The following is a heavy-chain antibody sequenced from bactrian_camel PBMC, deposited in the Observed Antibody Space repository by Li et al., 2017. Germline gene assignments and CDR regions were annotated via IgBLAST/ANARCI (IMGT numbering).Heavy chain of an antibody. CDR1: GVTYNTYC. D-gene: IGHD7*01. CDR2: IDSRGTT. J-gene: IGHJ6*01. Sequence: VQLVESGGGSVQAGGSLKVACVVSGVTYNTYCMAWFRQAPGKEREGVARIDSRGTTEYLDSVKGRFTVFKDDAGKTLYLQMNSLRLEDTALYCCAAVAEGRTVEGGGSLWTLFDSGYWGQGTQVTVS. CDR3: AAVAEGRTVEGGGSLWTLFDSGY. V-gene: IGHV3S55*01.